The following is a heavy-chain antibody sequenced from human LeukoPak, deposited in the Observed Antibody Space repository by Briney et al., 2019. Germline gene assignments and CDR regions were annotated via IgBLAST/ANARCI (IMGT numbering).Heavy chain of an antibody. CDR3: ARRLVGAPYFFDY. CDR1: GYTFTGYY. J-gene: IGHJ4*02. CDR2: INPNSGGT. V-gene: IGHV1-2*02. Sequence: GASVKVSRKASGYTFTGYYMHWVRQAPGQGLEWMGWINPNSGGTNYAQKFQGRVTMTSDTSINTVYMEMSSLTSDDSGLYYCARRLVGAPYFFDYWGQGALVTVSS. D-gene: IGHD1-26*01.